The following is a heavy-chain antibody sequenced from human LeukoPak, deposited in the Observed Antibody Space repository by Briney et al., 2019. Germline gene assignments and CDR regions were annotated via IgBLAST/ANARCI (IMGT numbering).Heavy chain of an antibody. V-gene: IGHV4-34*01. J-gene: IGHJ4*02. CDR3: ARAPRSWGFDY. D-gene: IGHD7-27*01. Sequence: SETLSLTCAVYGGSFSGYYWSWIRQPPGKGLEWIGEINHSGSSNYNPSLKSRVTISVDTSKNQFSLKLSSVTAADTAVYYCARAPRSWGFDYWGQGTLVTVSS. CDR1: GGSFSGYY. CDR2: INHSGSS.